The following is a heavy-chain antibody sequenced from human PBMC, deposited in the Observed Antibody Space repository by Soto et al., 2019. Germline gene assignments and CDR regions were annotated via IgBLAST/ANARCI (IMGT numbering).Heavy chain of an antibody. CDR2: ISAYNGNT. Sequence: GASVKVSGKASGYTFTSYGISWVRQAPGQGLEWMGWISAYNGNTNYAQKLQGRVTMTTDTSTSTAYMELRSLRSDDTAVYYCARDLLLYGDLRKRDFDYWGQGTLVTVSS. J-gene: IGHJ4*02. D-gene: IGHD4-17*01. CDR3: ARDLLLYGDLRKRDFDY. V-gene: IGHV1-18*01. CDR1: GYTFTSYG.